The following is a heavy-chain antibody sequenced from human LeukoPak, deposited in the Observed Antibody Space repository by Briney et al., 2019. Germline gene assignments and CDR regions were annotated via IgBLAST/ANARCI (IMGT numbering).Heavy chain of an antibody. CDR3: ARQGYSSSWYDY. D-gene: IGHD6-13*01. CDR2: IYYSGST. CDR1: GGSISSYY. V-gene: IGHV4-59*08. J-gene: IGHJ4*02. Sequence: PSETLSLTCTVSGGSISSYYWSWIRQPPGKGLEWIGYIYYSGSTNYNPSLKSRVTISVDTSKNQFSLKLSSVTAADTAVYYCARQGYSSSWYDYWGQGTLVTVSS.